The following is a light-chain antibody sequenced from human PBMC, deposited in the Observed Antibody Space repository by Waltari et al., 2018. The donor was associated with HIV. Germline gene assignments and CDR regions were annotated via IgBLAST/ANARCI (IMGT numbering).Light chain of an antibody. J-gene: IGLJ3*02. CDR3: AVWDVSLSAQV. Sequence: QSVLSQSPSISGTPGQRVSISCSGSTPNIVGQYVSGYQQLPGTTPKPLLFWNTQRPSGVSDRFSGSVSGTAASLAISGLRSEDEADYYCAVWDVSLSAQVFGGGTTLTVL. CDR1: TPNIVGQY. CDR2: WNT. V-gene: IGLV1-47*01.